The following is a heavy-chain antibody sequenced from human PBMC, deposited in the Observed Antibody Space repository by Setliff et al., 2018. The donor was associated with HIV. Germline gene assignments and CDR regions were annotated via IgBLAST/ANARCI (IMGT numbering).Heavy chain of an antibody. Sequence: SETLSLTCSVSGGSIRSGSYYWDWIRQPPGKGLEWIGSIDYSGNTHYNPSLKSRVTISVDTSKNQFSLKQSSVTAADTAVYYCARQFWMLTTLYFDSLGPGTLVTVSS. CDR2: IDYSGNT. J-gene: IGHJ4*02. CDR3: ARQFWMLTTLYFDS. CDR1: GGSIRSGSYY. D-gene: IGHD3-16*01. V-gene: IGHV4-39*01.